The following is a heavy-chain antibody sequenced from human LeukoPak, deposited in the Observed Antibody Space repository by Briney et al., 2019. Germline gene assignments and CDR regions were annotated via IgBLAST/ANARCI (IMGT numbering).Heavy chain of an antibody. CDR2: ISSSGNT. J-gene: IGHJ4*02. CDR3: VKGRISEDGLDF. CDR1: GFTFRRSA. V-gene: IGHV3-23*01. Sequence: GGSLRLSCAASGFTFRRSAMTWVRQTPGKGLDWVSSISSSGNTYYADSVKGRFTISRDNSKNMLYLQMNSLRAEDTAVYYCVKGRISEDGLDFWGQGTLVTVSS. D-gene: IGHD6-13*01.